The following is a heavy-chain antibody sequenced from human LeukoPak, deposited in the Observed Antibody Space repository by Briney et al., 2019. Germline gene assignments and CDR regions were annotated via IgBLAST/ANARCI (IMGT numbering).Heavy chain of an antibody. D-gene: IGHD3-22*01. Sequence: ASVKVSCKASGGTFSSYAISWVRQAPGQGLEWMGGIIPIFGTANYAQKFQGRVTITADESTSTAYMELSSLRSEDTAVYYCARAWYYYDSSGYPQYFQHWGQGTLVTVSS. J-gene: IGHJ1*01. CDR3: ARAWYYYDSSGYPQYFQH. CDR2: IIPIFGTA. CDR1: GGTFSSYA. V-gene: IGHV1-69*13.